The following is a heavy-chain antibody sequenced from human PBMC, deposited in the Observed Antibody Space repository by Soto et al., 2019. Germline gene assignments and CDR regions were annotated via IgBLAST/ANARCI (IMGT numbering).Heavy chain of an antibody. CDR3: GAGPFFSDY. J-gene: IGHJ4*02. CDR2: ISFDGSNT. V-gene: IGHV3-30*03. CDR1: GFTFSSYG. D-gene: IGHD6-19*01. Sequence: QVQLVESGGGVVQPGRSLRLSCAASGFTFSSYGMHWVRQAPGKGLEWVALISFDGSNTYYADSVKGRFTISRDNSQNTLYLQMHSLRAEDTSLYYCGAGPFFSDYWGQGALVTVSS.